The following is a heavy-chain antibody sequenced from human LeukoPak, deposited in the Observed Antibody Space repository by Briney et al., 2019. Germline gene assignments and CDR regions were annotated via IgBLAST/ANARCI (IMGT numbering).Heavy chain of an antibody. CDR2: ISGSGGGT. CDR1: GFTFSIYA. CDR3: VKGGPMVRGLKGPDY. J-gene: IGHJ4*02. V-gene: IGHV3-23*01. Sequence: QPGGSLRLSCAASGFTFSIYAMSWVRQAPGKGLEWVSAISGSGGGTYAADSVTGRFTISRNNSRNTLFLQMNDLRVEDTAVYYCVKGGPMVRGLKGPDYWGQGTLVTVSS. D-gene: IGHD3-10*01.